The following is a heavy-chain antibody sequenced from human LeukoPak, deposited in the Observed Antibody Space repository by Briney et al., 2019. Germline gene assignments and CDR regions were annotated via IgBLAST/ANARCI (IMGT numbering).Heavy chain of an antibody. D-gene: IGHD2-2*01. J-gene: IGHJ4*02. CDR3: ARHPVTFIVVVPAAPFDY. CDR1: GGSFSGYY. V-gene: IGHV4-34*01. Sequence: SETLSLTCAVYGGSFSGYYWSWIRQPPGKGLEWIGEINHSGSTNYNPSLKSRVTISVDTSKNQFSLKLSSVTAADTAVYYCARHPVTFIVVVPAAPFDYWGQGTLVTVSS. CDR2: INHSGST.